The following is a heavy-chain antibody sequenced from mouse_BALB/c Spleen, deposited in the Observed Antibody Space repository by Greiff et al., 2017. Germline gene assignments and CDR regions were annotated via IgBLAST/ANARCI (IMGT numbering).Heavy chain of an antibody. V-gene: IGHV5-4*02. J-gene: IGHJ3*01. D-gene: IGHD1-2*01. Sequence: EVKLVESGGGLVKPGGSLKLSCAASGFTFSDYYMYWVRQTPEKRLEWVATISDDGSYTYYPDSVKGRFTISRDNAKNNLYLQMSSRKSEDTAIYDYARDHIPTATAWFAYWGQGTLVTVSA. CDR1: GFTFSDYY. CDR2: ISDDGSYT. CDR3: ARDHIPTATAWFAY.